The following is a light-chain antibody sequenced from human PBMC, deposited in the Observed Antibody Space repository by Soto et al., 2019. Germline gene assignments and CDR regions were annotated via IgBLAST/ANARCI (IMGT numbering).Light chain of an antibody. CDR3: QQYNNWPRT. V-gene: IGKV3-15*01. CDR1: QSVSSD. CDR2: GAS. J-gene: IGKJ1*01. Sequence: EIVMTQSPATLSVSPGERATLSCRASQSVSSDLAWYQQKPGQAPRLLIYGASTRATGIPATFTGRGSGSAFTLTISSLQSEDFAVYFCQQYNNWPRTFGPGTKGDIK.